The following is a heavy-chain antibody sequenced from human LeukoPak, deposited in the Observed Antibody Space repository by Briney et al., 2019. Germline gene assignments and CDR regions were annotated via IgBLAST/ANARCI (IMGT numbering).Heavy chain of an antibody. CDR3: ARDLAYSNYPDAFDI. Sequence: GGSLRLSCAASGFTFSSYWMSWVRQAPGKGLEWVANMKQDGSEKYYVDSVKGRFTISRDNAKNSLYLQMNSLRAEDTAVYYCARDLAYSNYPDAFDIWGQGTMVTVSS. V-gene: IGHV3-7*01. CDR2: MKQDGSEK. D-gene: IGHD4-11*01. J-gene: IGHJ3*02. CDR1: GFTFSSYW.